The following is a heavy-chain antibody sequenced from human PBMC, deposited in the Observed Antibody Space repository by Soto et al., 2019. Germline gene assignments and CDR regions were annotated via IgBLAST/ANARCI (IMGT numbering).Heavy chain of an antibody. D-gene: IGHD1-26*01. Sequence: ASVKVSCKASGYTFTSYAMHWVRQAPGQRLEWMGWIDAGNGNTKYSQKFQGRVTITRDTSASTAYMELSSLRSEDTAVYYCARDLGVGAASDYWGQGTLVTVSS. CDR1: GYTFTSYA. J-gene: IGHJ4*02. CDR2: IDAGNGNT. CDR3: ARDLGVGAASDY. V-gene: IGHV1-3*01.